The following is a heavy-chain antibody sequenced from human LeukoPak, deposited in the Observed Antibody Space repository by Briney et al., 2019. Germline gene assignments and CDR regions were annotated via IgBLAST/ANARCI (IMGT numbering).Heavy chain of an antibody. CDR3: AREGVYDSSGYYYGRPGY. Sequence: PSETLSLTCTVSGGSIGSYYWTWIRQTPNKGLEWIGYIHHTGSTNYNPSLKSRVTMPLDTSKNQFSLKLSSETAADTAVYYCAREGVYDSSGYYYGRPGYWGQGTLVTVSS. D-gene: IGHD3-22*01. CDR1: GGSIGSYY. V-gene: IGHV4-59*12. J-gene: IGHJ4*02. CDR2: IHHTGST.